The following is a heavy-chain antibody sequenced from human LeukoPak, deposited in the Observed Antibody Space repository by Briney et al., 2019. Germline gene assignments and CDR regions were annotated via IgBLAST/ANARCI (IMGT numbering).Heavy chain of an antibody. Sequence: SETLSLTCTVSGGSISSSSYYWGWIRQPPGKGLEWIGSIYYSGSTYYNPSLKSRVTISVDTSKNQFSLKLSSVTAADTAAYYCARHLKNYYGSGAIYGWGQGTLVTVSS. D-gene: IGHD3-10*01. CDR3: ARHLKNYYGSGAIYG. J-gene: IGHJ4*02. CDR1: GGSISSSSYY. V-gene: IGHV4-39*01. CDR2: IYYSGST.